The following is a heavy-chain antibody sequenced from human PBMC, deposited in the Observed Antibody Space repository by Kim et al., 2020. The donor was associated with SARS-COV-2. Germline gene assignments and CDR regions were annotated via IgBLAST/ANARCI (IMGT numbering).Heavy chain of an antibody. CDR1: GFTFSSYS. V-gene: IGHV3-21*01. CDR2: ISSSSSYI. CDR3: ARGARSSWYLDYFDY. Sequence: GGSLRLSCAASGFTFSSYSMNWVRQAPGKGLEWVSSISSSSSYIYYADSVKGRFTISRDNAKNSLYLQMNSLRAEDTAVYYCARGARSSWYLDYFDYWGQGTLVTVSS. D-gene: IGHD6-13*01. J-gene: IGHJ4*02.